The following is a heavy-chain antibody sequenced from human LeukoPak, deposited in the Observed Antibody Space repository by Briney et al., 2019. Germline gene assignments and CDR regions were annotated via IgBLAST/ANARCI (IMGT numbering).Heavy chain of an antibody. CDR2: ISWNSGSI. CDR1: GFTFDDYA. D-gene: IGHD6-13*01. J-gene: IGHJ5*02. CDR3: ANTCQSSSSCT. V-gene: IGHV3-9*01. Sequence: AGGALRLSCAASGFTFDDYAMHWVRQAPGKGLEWVSGISWNSGSIGYADSVKGRFTISRDNAKNSLYLQMNSLRAEDTALYYCANTCQSSSSCTWGQGTLVTVSS.